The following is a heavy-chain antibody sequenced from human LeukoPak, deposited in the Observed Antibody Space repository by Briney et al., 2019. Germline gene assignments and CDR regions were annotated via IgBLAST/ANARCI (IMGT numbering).Heavy chain of an antibody. V-gene: IGHV1-18*01. CDR2: ISTYNGDT. J-gene: IGHJ6*02. CDR3: ARDLEVEDTAMANYYYYGMDV. Sequence: GASVKVSCKASGYTFTSYGISWVRQAPGQGLEWMGWISTYNGDTNYAQKLQGRVTMTTDTSTNTAYMELRSLRSDDTAVYYCARDLEVEDTAMANYYYYGMDVWGQGTTVTVSS. D-gene: IGHD5-18*01. CDR1: GYTFTSYG.